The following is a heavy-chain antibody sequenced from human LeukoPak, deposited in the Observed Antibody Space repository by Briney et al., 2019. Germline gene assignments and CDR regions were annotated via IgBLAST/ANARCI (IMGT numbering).Heavy chain of an antibody. D-gene: IGHD3-10*01. V-gene: IGHV1-18*01. CDR1: GYTFTSYG. J-gene: IGHJ5*02. Sequence: GASVKVSCKASGYTFTSYGISWVRQAPGQGLEWMGWISAYNGNTNYAQKLQGRVTMTTDTSTSTAYMELRSLRSEDTAVYFCARDSGSGISNTNWFDPWGQGTLVTVSS. CDR3: ARDSGSGISNTNWFDP. CDR2: ISAYNGNT.